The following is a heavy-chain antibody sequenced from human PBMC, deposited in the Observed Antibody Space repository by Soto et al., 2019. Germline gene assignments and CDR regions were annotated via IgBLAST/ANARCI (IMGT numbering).Heavy chain of an antibody. CDR1: GYTFNTYG. Sequence: QVHLVQSGPEVKKPGASVKVSCKASGYTFNTYGITWVRQAPGQGLEWMAWINAYNGNRIYAQKFQGTVTVTTDKSSGAAYMELMSLTSDDTAVYFWARDRDRVEDIWGLGTMVTVSS. J-gene: IGHJ3*02. V-gene: IGHV1-18*01. CDR3: ARDRDRVEDI. CDR2: INAYNGNR. D-gene: IGHD2-15*01.